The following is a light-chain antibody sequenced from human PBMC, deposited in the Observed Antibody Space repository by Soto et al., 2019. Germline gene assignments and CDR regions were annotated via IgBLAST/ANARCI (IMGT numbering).Light chain of an antibody. CDR1: RSNIGAGYD. CDR3: QSYDSSLVV. CDR2: GNT. J-gene: IGLJ2*01. V-gene: IGLV1-40*01. Sequence: QSVLTQPPSVSGAPGQRVTISCTGSRSNIGAGYDVHWYQQFPGTAPKLLIYGNTNRPSGVPDRFSGTKSGTSASLAITGLKVEDEADYYCQSYDSSLVVFGGGTKLTV.